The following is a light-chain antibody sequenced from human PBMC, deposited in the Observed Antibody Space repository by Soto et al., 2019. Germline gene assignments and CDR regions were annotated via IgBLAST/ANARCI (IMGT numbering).Light chain of an antibody. CDR2: GAS. CDR1: QSVSSN. CDR3: QQYNNWPVT. Sequence: EIVMTQSPATLPVSPGERATLSCRASQSVSSNLAWYQQKPGQAPRLLIYGASTRATGIPARFSGSGSGTEFTLTISSLQSEYFAVYYCQQYNNWPVTFGQGTMLEI. J-gene: IGKJ2*01. V-gene: IGKV3-15*01.